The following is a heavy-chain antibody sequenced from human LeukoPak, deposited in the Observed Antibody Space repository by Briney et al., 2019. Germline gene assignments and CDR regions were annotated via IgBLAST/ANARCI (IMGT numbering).Heavy chain of an antibody. Sequence: GSLRLSCAASGFTFSSYDMHWVRQATGKGLEWVSAIGTAGDTYYPGSVKGRFTISRENAKNSLYLQMNSLRAGDTAVYYCARGDSSGYPHYYYYGMDVWGHGTTVTVSS. V-gene: IGHV3-13*01. CDR2: IGTAGDT. D-gene: IGHD3-22*01. CDR1: GFTFSSYD. J-gene: IGHJ6*02. CDR3: ARGDSSGYPHYYYYGMDV.